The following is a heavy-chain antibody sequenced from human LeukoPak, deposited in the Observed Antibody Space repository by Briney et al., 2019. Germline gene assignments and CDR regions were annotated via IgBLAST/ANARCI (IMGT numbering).Heavy chain of an antibody. CDR3: ASGLVTRLLNYYGMDV. CDR1: GYTFTGYY. V-gene: IGHV1-2*02. CDR2: INPNSGGT. D-gene: IGHD2-15*01. Sequence: ASVKVSCKASGYTFTGYYMHWVRQAPGQGLEWMGWINPNSGGTNYAQKFQGRVTMTRDTSISTAYMELSRLRSDDTAVYYCASGLVTRLLNYYGMDVWGQGTTVTVSS. J-gene: IGHJ6*02.